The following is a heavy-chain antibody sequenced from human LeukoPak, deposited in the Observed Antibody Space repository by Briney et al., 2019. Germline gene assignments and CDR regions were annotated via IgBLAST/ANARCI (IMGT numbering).Heavy chain of an antibody. CDR2: IWYDGSNK. D-gene: IGHD4-23*01. CDR1: GFTFCSYR. Sequence: PGGPLRTSLPASGFTFCSYRMHGVGQPAAKERAWVAVIWYDGSNKYYADSVKGRFTISRDNSKNTLYLQMNSLRAEDTAVYYCARGRGGNLKNYFDYWGQGTLVTVS. V-gene: IGHV3-33*01. J-gene: IGHJ4*02. CDR3: ARGRGGNLKNYFDY.